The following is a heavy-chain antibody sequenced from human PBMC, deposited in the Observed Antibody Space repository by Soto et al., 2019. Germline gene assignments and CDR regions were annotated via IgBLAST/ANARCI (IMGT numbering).Heavy chain of an antibody. V-gene: IGHV4-59*01. Sequence: QVKLQESGPGLVKPSETLSLTCTVSGDSISNYYWTWIRQPPGKGLEWIGYIHSSGSTNYNPSFKSRVTLSVDTSKNDLSLRLSSVTAADTAVYYCARFGRGDSYYGMDVWGQGSTVTVSS. D-gene: IGHD3-10*01. CDR3: ARFGRGDSYYGMDV. CDR1: GDSISNYY. J-gene: IGHJ6*02. CDR2: IHSSGST.